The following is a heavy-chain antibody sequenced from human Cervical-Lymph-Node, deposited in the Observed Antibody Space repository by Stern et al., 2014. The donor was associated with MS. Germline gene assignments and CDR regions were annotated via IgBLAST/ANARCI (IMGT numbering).Heavy chain of an antibody. CDR1: GFTFDDYA. Sequence: EVQLLESGGGLAQPGKSLRLSCAASGFTFDDYAMQWVRQTAAKGLEWVAGISWNSGAAAYSASVKGRFTISRDNAKDSLYLQMNSLRPEDTALYYCVKDVDSIIAVSFDYWGQGTLVNVSP. CDR3: VKDVDSIIAVSFDY. D-gene: IGHD6-19*01. CDR2: ISWNSGAA. V-gene: IGHV3-9*01. J-gene: IGHJ4*02.